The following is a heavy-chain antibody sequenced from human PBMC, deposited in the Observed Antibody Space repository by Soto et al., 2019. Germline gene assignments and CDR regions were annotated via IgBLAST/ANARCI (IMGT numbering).Heavy chain of an antibody. CDR1: GGSISSYY. CDR2: IYYSGST. Sequence: PSETLSLTCTVSGGSISSYYWSWIRQPPGKGLEWIGYIYYSGSTNYNPSLKGRVTISVDTSKNQFSLKLSSVTAADTAVYYCARHRAPTSAIVVVPAAPRYYMDVWGKGTTVTVSS. J-gene: IGHJ6*03. CDR3: ARHRAPTSAIVVVPAAPRYYMDV. V-gene: IGHV4-59*08. D-gene: IGHD2-2*01.